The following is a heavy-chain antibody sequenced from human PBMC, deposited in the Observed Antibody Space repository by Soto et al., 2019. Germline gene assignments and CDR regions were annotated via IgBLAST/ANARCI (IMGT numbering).Heavy chain of an antibody. CDR3: ARGGTAIDY. CDR1: GYTFTNFG. CDR2: ISAYNGNT. V-gene: IGHV1-18*01. Sequence: QVQLVQSGAEVKKPGASVKVSCKASGYTFTNFGISWVRQAPGQGLEWMGWISAYNGNTNYAQKFQGRVTMTTDTSTSPAKMEVRSLRFEDTGGYYGARGGTAIDYWGQGTLVTVSS. D-gene: IGHD2-21*02. J-gene: IGHJ4*02.